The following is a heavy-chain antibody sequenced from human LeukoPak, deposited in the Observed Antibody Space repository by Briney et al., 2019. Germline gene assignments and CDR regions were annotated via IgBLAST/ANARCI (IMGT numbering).Heavy chain of an antibody. CDR2: ISYSGST. D-gene: IGHD6-6*01. CDR3: ARTSLDAFDI. J-gene: IGHJ3*02. V-gene: IGHV4-59*08. CDR1: GGSITTYY. Sequence: PSETLSLTCTVSGGSITTYYWSWIRQPPGKGLEWIGYISYSGSTNYNPSLKSRVTISVDTSKNQFSLKLSSVTAADTAVYYCARTSLDAFDIWGHGTMVTVSS.